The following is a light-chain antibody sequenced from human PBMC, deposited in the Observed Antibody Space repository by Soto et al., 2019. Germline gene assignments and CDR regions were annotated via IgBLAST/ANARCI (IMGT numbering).Light chain of an antibody. CDR1: QSVSSN. CDR3: QQYNNWPPWT. J-gene: IGKJ4*02. Sequence: EIVMTQSPATLSVSPGERATLSCRASQSVSSNLARYQQKPGQAPRLLIYGASTRATGIPARFSGSGSGTEFTLTISSLQSEDFAVYYCQQYNNWPPWTFGGGTKVDIK. V-gene: IGKV3-15*01. CDR2: GAS.